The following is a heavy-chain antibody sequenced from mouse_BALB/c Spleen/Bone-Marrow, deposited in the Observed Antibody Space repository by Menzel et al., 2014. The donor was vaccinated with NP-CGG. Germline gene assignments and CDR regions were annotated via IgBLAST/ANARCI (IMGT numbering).Heavy chain of an antibody. CDR2: IYPGDGDT. CDR1: GYTFTSYW. V-gene: IGHV1-87*01. CDR3: ARGAPFDY. Sequence: QVQLKQSGAELARPGASVKLSCKASGYTFTSYWMQWVKQRPGQGLEWIGAIYPGDGDTTYTQKFKGKATLTADKSSSTAYMQLSSLASEDSAVYYCARGAPFDYWGQVATLTVSS. J-gene: IGHJ2*01.